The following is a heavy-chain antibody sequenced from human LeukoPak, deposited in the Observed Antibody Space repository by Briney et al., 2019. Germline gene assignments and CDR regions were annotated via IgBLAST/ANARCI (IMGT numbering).Heavy chain of an antibody. CDR3: ASLRDGYNDRPFDY. J-gene: IGHJ4*02. CDR2: INHSGST. Sequence: PSETRSLTCAVFGGSFSGYYWSWIRQPPGKGLEGSGEINHSGSTNYNPSLKSRVTISVDTSKNQFSLKLSSVTAADTAVYYCASLRDGYNDRPFDYWGQGTLVTVSS. CDR1: GGSFSGYY. D-gene: IGHD5-24*01. V-gene: IGHV4-34*01.